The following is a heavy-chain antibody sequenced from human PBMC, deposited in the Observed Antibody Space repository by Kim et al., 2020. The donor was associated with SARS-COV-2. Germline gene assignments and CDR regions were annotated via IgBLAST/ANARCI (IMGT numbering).Heavy chain of an antibody. Sequence: SQTLSLTCTVSGGSISSYYWSWIRQPPGKGLEWIGYIYYSGSTNYNPSLKSRVTISVDTSKNQFSLKLSSVTAADTAVYYCARARGYGSPLDYWGQGTLVTVSS. J-gene: IGHJ4*02. CDR2: IYYSGST. D-gene: IGHD3-10*01. CDR1: GGSISSYY. CDR3: ARARGYGSPLDY. V-gene: IGHV4-59*01.